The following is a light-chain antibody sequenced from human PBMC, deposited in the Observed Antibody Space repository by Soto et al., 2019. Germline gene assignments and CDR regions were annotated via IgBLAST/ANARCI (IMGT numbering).Light chain of an antibody. J-gene: IGLJ2*01. CDR3: SSYTSSSTLV. CDR1: SSDVGGYNY. CDR2: DVS. Sequence: QSVLTQPASVSGSPGQSITISCTGTSSDVGGYNYVSWYQQHTGKAPKLMIYDVSNRPSGVYNRFSGSKSGNTASLTISGLQDEDEADYYCSSYTSSSTLVFGGGTKLTVL. V-gene: IGLV2-14*01.